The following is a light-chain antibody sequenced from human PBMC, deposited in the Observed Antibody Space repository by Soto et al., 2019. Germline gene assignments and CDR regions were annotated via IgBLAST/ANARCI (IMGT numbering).Light chain of an antibody. CDR2: KAS. V-gene: IGKV1-5*03. CDR3: QQYKSYSPT. CDR1: QSISTW. J-gene: IGKJ1*01. Sequence: GDRVTITCRASQSISTWLAWYQQEPGKAPKLLIHKASSLQSGVPSRFSGSGSGTDFTLTISSLHPDDFATYYCQQYKSYSPTFGQGTRVEIK.